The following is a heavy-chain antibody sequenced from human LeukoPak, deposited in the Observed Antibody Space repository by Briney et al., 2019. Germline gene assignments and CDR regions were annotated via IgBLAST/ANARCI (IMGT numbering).Heavy chain of an antibody. CDR1: GGSFSGYY. J-gene: IGHJ5*02. Sequence: PSETLSLTCAVYGGSFSGYYWSWIRQPPGKGLEWIGEINHSGSTNYNPSLKSRVTISVDTSKNQFSLKLSSVTAADTAVYYCASTSEGIAVAGTAENWFDPWGQGTLVTVSS. D-gene: IGHD6-19*01. CDR2: INHSGST. CDR3: ASTSEGIAVAGTAENWFDP. V-gene: IGHV4-34*01.